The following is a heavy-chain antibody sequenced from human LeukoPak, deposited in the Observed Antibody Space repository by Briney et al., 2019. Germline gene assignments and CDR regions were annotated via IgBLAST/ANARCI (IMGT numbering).Heavy chain of an antibody. D-gene: IGHD3-10*01. J-gene: IGHJ6*03. CDR1: GFTFSSYG. CDR3: AKDSLRGSGSCYRGYYYMDV. CDR2: IRYDGSNK. Sequence: GGSLRLSCAASGFTFSSYGMHWVRQAPGKGLEWVAFIRYDGSNKYYADSVKGRFTISRDNSKNTLYLQMNSLRAEDTAVYYCAKDSLRGSGSCYRGYYYMDVWGKGTTVTIS. V-gene: IGHV3-30*02.